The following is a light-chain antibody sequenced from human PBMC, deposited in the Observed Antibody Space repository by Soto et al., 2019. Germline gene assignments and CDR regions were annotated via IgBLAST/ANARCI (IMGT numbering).Light chain of an antibody. V-gene: IGKV3-20*01. Sequence: EIELAQSPGPVSLSSGERDTVSLRSSQSVPIDWLAWYRHKPGQAPRLLIYRSSIRATGIPDRVSGSGSGTDFTLTINRLEPEDFALYYCQQYSNFPHTFGQGTKLEVK. J-gene: IGKJ2*01. CDR1: QSVPIDW. CDR3: QQYSNFPHT. CDR2: RSS.